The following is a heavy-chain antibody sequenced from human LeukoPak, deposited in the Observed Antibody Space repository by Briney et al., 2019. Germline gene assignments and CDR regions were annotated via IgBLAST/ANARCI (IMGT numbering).Heavy chain of an antibody. CDR3: ARAPTRITMVRGVILYYYYMDV. V-gene: IGHV4-34*01. CDR1: GGSISGYY. CDR2: INHSGST. J-gene: IGHJ6*03. D-gene: IGHD3-10*01. Sequence: SETLSLTCTVSGGSISGYYWSWIRQPPGKGLEWIGEINHSGSTNYNPSLKSRVTISVDTSKNQFSLKLSSVTAADTAVYYCARAPTRITMVRGVILYYYYMDVWGKGTTVTVSS.